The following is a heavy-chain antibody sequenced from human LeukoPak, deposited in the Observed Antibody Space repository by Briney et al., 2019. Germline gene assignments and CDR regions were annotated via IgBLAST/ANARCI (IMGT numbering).Heavy chain of an antibody. CDR3: ARGRVGSTQVDVDY. CDR1: GYDFTKYW. D-gene: IGHD1-26*01. J-gene: IGHJ4*02. Sequence: PGESQKISCKTSGYDFTKYWIGWVRQMPGKGLEWMGIIYPGDSDTRYRSSFEGQVTISADESISTAYLQWTSLTASDSAMYYCARGRVGSTQVDVDYWGQGTLITVSS. CDR2: IYPGDSDT. V-gene: IGHV5-51*01.